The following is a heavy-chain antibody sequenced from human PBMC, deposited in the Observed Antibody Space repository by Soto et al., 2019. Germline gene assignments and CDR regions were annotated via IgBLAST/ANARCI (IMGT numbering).Heavy chain of an antibody. Sequence: GGSLRLSCAASGFTFSSYSMNWVRQAPGKGLEWVSYISSSSSTIYYADSVKGRFTISRENAKNSLYLQMNSLRAEDTAVYYCAGMNYYYYYMDVWGKGTTVTVSS. CDR1: GFTFSSYS. CDR3: AGMNYYYYYMDV. J-gene: IGHJ6*03. V-gene: IGHV3-48*01. D-gene: IGHD3-10*01. CDR2: ISSSSSTI.